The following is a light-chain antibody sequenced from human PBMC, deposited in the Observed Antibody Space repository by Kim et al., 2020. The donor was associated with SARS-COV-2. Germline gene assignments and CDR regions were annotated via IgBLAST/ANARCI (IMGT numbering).Light chain of an antibody. CDR3: QQYGTSPYT. CDR1: QSVSRSY. Sequence: EIVLTQSPGTLSLSQGERATLSCRASQSVSRSYLAWYQQKPGQAPRLLIYDASRRATGIPDRFSGSGSGTDFTLTISRLEPEDFAVYYCQQYGTSPYTFGQGTKLEI. J-gene: IGKJ2*01. CDR2: DAS. V-gene: IGKV3-20*01.